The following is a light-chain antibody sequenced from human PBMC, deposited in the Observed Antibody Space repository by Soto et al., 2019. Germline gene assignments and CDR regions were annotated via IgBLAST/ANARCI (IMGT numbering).Light chain of an antibody. Sequence: EIVLTQSPGTLSLSPGERATLSCRASQSVRNNYLVWYQQRPGQPPRFLMYDVSTRAAGIPDRFSGSGSGTDFPLTISRLEPEDFAVYYCQPYGSTPLTFGGGTKVEIE. J-gene: IGKJ4*01. CDR1: QSVRNNY. CDR2: DVS. CDR3: QPYGSTPLT. V-gene: IGKV3-20*01.